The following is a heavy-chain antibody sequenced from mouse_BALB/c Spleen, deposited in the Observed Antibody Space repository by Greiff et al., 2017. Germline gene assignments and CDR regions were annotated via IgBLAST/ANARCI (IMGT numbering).Heavy chain of an antibody. V-gene: IGHV7-3*02. CDR2: IRNKANGYTT. J-gene: IGHJ2*01. CDR3: ARDGYPYYFDY. Sequence: EVKLMESGGGLVQPGGSLRLSCATSGFTFTDYYMSWVRQPPGKALEWLGFIRNKANGYTTEYSASVKGRFTISRDNSQSILYLQMNTLRAEDSATYYCARDGYPYYFDYWGQGTTLTVSS. D-gene: IGHD2-2*01. CDR1: GFTFTDYY.